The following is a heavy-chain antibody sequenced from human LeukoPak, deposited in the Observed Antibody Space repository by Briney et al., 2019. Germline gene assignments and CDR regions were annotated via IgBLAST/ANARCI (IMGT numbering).Heavy chain of an antibody. Sequence: ASVKVSCKASGFTFTSYYMHWVRQAPGQGLEWMGIINPSGSYTSYAQKFQGRVTMTRDTSTSTVYMELSSLRSEDTAVYYCARDLFGSSGCDYWGQGTLVTVSS. CDR3: ARDLFGSSGCDY. J-gene: IGHJ4*02. V-gene: IGHV1-46*01. CDR1: GFTFTSYY. D-gene: IGHD3-22*01. CDR2: INPSGSYT.